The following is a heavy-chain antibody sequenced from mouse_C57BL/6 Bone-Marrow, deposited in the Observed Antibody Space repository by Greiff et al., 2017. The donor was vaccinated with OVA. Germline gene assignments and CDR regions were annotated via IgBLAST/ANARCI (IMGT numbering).Heavy chain of an antibody. CDR2: LDPETGGT. CDR1: GYTFTDYE. J-gene: IGHJ1*03. V-gene: IGHV1-15*01. CDR3: TRRGYWYFDV. Sequence: VQLQQSGAELVRPGASVTLSCKASGYTFTDYEMHWVKQTPVHGLEWIGALDPETGGTAYNQKFKGKAILTADKSSSTAYMELRSLTSEDSAVYYCTRRGYWYFDVWGTGTTVTVSS.